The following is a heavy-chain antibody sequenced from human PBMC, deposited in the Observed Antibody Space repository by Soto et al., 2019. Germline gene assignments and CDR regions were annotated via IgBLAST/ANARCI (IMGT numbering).Heavy chain of an antibody. CDR2: VLPFLDIT. V-gene: IGHV1-69*02. J-gene: IGHJ4*02. Sequence: QVQLVQSGSEVKKPGSSVRVSCKTSGDTFSIYTISWVRQAPGQGLEWMGRVLPFLDITSYSQRFQGRVTITADRSTTTACMVLTSLRSEDTAVYYCARDRDNSNWPNFDSWGQGTLVTVSS. D-gene: IGHD6-13*01. CDR3: ARDRDNSNWPNFDS. CDR1: GDTFSIYT.